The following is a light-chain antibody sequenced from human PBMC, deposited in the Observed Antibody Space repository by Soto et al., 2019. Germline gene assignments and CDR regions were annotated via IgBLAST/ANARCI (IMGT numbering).Light chain of an antibody. J-gene: IGKJ1*01. Sequence: DIVMTQSPDPLAVSLGERATINCKSSQSVLYTPNNRNYLAWYQQKPGQPPKLLIYWASTRGSGVPDRFSGSGSGTDFTLTISTLQAEDVAVYYCQQYFSSPDTFGQGTKVDIK. CDR1: QSVLYTPNNRNY. V-gene: IGKV4-1*01. CDR2: WAS. CDR3: QQYFSSPDT.